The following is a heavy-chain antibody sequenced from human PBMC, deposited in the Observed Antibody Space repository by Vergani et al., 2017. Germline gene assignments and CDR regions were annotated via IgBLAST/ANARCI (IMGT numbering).Heavy chain of an antibody. CDR1: GFTFSRYS. Sequence: EVQLVESGGGLVKPGGSLRLSCAASGFTFSRYSMNWVRQAPGKGLEWVSSISSSSSHIYYADSVKGRFTISRDNAKNSLYLQMNSLRAEDTAVYYCARGPVSYGSGSYYYFDYWGQGTLVTVSS. CDR2: ISSSSSHI. V-gene: IGHV3-21*02. D-gene: IGHD3-10*01. J-gene: IGHJ4*02. CDR3: ARGPVSYGSGSYYYFDY.